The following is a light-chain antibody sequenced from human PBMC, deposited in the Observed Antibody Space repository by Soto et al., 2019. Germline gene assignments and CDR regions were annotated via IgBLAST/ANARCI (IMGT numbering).Light chain of an antibody. CDR3: LQHNSYPRT. Sequence: DIQMTQSPSSLSASVGDRVTITCRASQGIRNDLSWYQQKPGKAPKRLIFATSSLQSGVPSRFSGSGSGTEFTLTISSLQPEDFATYYCLQHNSYPRTFGQGNKVEIK. J-gene: IGKJ1*01. CDR1: QGIRND. V-gene: IGKV1-17*01. CDR2: ATS.